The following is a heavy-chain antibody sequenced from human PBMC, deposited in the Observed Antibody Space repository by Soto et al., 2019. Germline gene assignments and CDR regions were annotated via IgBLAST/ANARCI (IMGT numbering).Heavy chain of an antibody. D-gene: IGHD1-1*01. CDR1: GGTFSSYT. V-gene: IGHV1-69*04. CDR3: ARETGTTRNYYYYMDV. CDR2: IIPILGIA. J-gene: IGHJ6*03. Sequence: ASVKVSCKASGGTFSSYTISWVRQAPGQGLEWMGRIIPILGIANYAQKFQGRVTITADKSTSTAYMELSSLRSEDTAVYYCARETGTTRNYYYYMDVWGKGTTVTVSS.